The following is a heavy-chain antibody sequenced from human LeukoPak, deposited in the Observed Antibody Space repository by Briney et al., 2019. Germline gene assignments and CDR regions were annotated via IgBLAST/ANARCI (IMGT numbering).Heavy chain of an antibody. CDR3: ARDRLGWLRGNEDYYYYMDV. CDR2: IYYSGST. J-gene: IGHJ6*03. Sequence: SETLSLTCTVSGGSISSYYWSWIRQPPGKGLEWIGYIYYSGSTNYNPSLKSRVTISVDTSKNQFSLKLSSVTAADTAVYYCARDRLGWLRGNEDYYYYMDVWGKGTTVTVSS. V-gene: IGHV4-59*01. CDR1: GGSISSYY. D-gene: IGHD5-12*01.